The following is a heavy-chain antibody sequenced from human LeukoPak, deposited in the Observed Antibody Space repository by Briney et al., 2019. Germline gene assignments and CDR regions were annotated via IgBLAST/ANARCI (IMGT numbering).Heavy chain of an antibody. CDR3: ASYIMNAFDI. Sequence: PSETLSLTCTVSGGSISSSSYYWGWLRQPPGKGLEWIGSIYYSGSTYYNPSLKSRVTISVDTSKNQFSLKLSSVTAADTAVYYCASYIMNAFDIWGQGTMVTVSS. CDR1: GGSISSSSYY. V-gene: IGHV4-39*01. CDR2: IYYSGST. J-gene: IGHJ3*02. D-gene: IGHD3-16*01.